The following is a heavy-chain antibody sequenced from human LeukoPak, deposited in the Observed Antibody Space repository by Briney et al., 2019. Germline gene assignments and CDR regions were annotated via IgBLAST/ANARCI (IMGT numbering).Heavy chain of an antibody. CDR2: IYYSGST. J-gene: IGHJ4*02. D-gene: IGHD3-3*01. Sequence: PSETLSLTCTVSGGSISSYYWSWIRQPPGKGLEWIGYIYYSGSTNYNPSLKSRVTISVDTSKNQFSLKLSSVTAADTAVYYCARVRNHYDFPLGDWGQGTLVTVSS. CDR1: GGSISSYY. CDR3: ARVRNHYDFPLGD. V-gene: IGHV4-59*01.